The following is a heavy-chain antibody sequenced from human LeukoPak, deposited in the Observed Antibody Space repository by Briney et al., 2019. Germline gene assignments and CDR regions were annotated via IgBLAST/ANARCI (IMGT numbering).Heavy chain of an antibody. CDR1: GGSISSGDYY. V-gene: IGHV4-30-4*01. CDR3: ASASDLNAFDI. CDR2: IYYSGST. J-gene: IGHJ3*02. Sequence: SETLSLTCTVSGGSISSGDYYWSWIRQPPGKGLEWIGYIYYSGSTYYNPSLKSRVTISVDTSKNQFSLKLSSVTAADTAVYYCASASDLNAFDIWGQGTMVTVSS.